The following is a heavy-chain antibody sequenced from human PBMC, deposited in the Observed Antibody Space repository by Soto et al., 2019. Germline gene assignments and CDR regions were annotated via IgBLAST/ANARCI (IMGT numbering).Heavy chain of an antibody. Sequence: QVQLVQSGAEVKKPGSSVKVSCKASGGTFSSYAISWLRQAPGQGLEWMGGIIPIFGTANYAQKFQGRVTITADESTSTAYMELSSLRSEDTAVYYCARDYEDYNPYYYYYGMDVWGQGTTVTVSS. D-gene: IGHD4-4*01. J-gene: IGHJ6*02. V-gene: IGHV1-69*12. CDR2: IIPIFGTA. CDR3: ARDYEDYNPYYYYYGMDV. CDR1: GGTFSSYA.